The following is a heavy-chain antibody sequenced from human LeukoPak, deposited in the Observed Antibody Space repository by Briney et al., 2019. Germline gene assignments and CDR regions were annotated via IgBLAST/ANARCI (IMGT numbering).Heavy chain of an antibody. Sequence: GGSLRLSCAAPGFTFSRYSMKWVRQAPGEGLEWVSLISYSGANSYYTDSVRGRFTISRDNSKDTLFLQMNSLRAEDTAIYYCTRDMQLSTWGLGTMVTVSS. J-gene: IGHJ3*01. CDR3: TRDMQLST. CDR1: GFTFSRYS. V-gene: IGHV3-23*01. CDR2: ISYSGANS. D-gene: IGHD3-16*02.